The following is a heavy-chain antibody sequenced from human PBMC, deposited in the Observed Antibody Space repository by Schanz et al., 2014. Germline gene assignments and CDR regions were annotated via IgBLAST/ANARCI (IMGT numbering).Heavy chain of an antibody. CDR3: AKIGYGGLLNYYIDH. D-gene: IGHD3-16*01. CDR2: ISSDETVT. J-gene: IGHJ4*02. CDR1: GFSFSRYG. V-gene: IGHV3-30*18. Sequence: QIQLVESGGGVVQPGTSLRLSCTISGFSFSRYGMHWVRQAPGKGLEWVAVISSDETVTYYVDSVKGRFTISRDNSKNTLYLQISSLKTEDTAVYYCAKIGYGGLLNYYIDHWGQGTLVTVSS.